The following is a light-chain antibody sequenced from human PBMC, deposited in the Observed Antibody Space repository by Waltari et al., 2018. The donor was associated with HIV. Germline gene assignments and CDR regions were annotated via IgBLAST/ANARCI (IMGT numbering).Light chain of an antibody. CDR1: SSDVGGYNS. CDR2: DVS. V-gene: IGLV2-23*02. J-gene: IGLJ1*01. CDR3: CSYAGSSTPYV. Sequence: QSALTQPASVSGSPGQSITISCTGTSSDVGGYNSVPWYQPHPTKAPKLMIYDVSKRPSGVSNRFSGSKSGNTASRTISGLQAEDEADYYCCSYAGSSTPYVFGTGTKVTVL.